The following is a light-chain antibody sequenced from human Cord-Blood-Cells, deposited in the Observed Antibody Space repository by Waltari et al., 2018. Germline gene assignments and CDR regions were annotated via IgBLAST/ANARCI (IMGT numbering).Light chain of an antibody. V-gene: IGKV3-15*01. Sequence: EIVMTQSPATLSVSQGERANLSCRASQRVSSNLAWYQQKPGQAPRLLIYGASTRATGIPARFSGSGSGTEFTLTISSLQSEDFAVYYCQQYNNWPPWTFGQGTKVEIK. CDR1: QRVSSN. CDR3: QQYNNWPPWT. J-gene: IGKJ1*01. CDR2: GAS.